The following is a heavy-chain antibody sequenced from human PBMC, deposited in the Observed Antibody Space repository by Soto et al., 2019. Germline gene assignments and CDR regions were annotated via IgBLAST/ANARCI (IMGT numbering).Heavy chain of an antibody. CDR1: GFTFSSYG. D-gene: IGHD3-3*01. Sequence: GGSLRLSCAASGFTFSSYGMHWVRQAPGKGMEWVAVISYDGSNKYYADSVKGRFTISRDNSKNTLYLQMNSLRAEDTDGYDCAKGRHYDCWSRGFLDYWGQGTLVTVAS. V-gene: IGHV3-30*18. CDR2: ISYDGSNK. J-gene: IGHJ4*02. CDR3: AKGRHYDCWSRGFLDY.